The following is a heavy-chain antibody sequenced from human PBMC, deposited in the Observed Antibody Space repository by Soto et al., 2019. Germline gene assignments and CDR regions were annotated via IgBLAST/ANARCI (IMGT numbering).Heavy chain of an antibody. Sequence: PSETLSLTCTVSGGSISSYYWSWIRQPPGKGLEWIGYIYYSGITNYNPSLKSRVTISVDTSKNQFSLKLSSVTAADTAVYYCARRRLRDWYFDLWGRGTLVT. V-gene: IGHV4-59*08. CDR2: IYYSGIT. CDR3: ARRRLRDWYFDL. J-gene: IGHJ2*01. CDR1: GGSISSYY. D-gene: IGHD4-17*01.